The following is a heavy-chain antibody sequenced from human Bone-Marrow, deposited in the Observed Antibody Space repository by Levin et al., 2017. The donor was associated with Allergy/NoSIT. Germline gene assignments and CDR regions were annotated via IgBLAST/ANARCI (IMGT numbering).Heavy chain of an antibody. Sequence: SETLSLTCNVSGVSISSGGYYWNWIRQRPGKGLEWIGYIFYNGNTYYNPSLKSRGNISIDKSKNQFSLKLRSVTAADTAVYYCARDQGLFSRAFDIWGQGTMVTVSS. CDR3: ARDQGLFSRAFDI. CDR1: GVSISSGGYY. CDR2: IFYNGNT. D-gene: IGHD3-9*01. V-gene: IGHV4-31*03. J-gene: IGHJ3*02.